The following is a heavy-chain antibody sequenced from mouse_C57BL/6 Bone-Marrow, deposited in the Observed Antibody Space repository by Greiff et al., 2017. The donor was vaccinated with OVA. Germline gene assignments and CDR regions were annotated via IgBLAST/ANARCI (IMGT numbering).Heavy chain of an antibody. D-gene: IGHD1-1*01. CDR2: IHPNSGST. CDR1: GYTFTSYW. J-gene: IGHJ2*01. V-gene: IGHV1-64*01. CDR3: ARSGYGSSPKDYYFDY. Sequence: VQLQQSGAELVKPGASVKLSCKASGYTFTSYWMHWVKQRPGQGLEWIGMIHPNSGSTNYNEKFKSKATLTVDKSSSTAYMQLSSLTSEDSAVYYCARSGYGSSPKDYYFDYWGQGTTLTVSS.